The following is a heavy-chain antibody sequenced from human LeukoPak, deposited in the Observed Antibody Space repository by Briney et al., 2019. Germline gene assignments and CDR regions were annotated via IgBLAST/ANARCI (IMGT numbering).Heavy chain of an antibody. J-gene: IGHJ4*02. D-gene: IGHD3-10*01. V-gene: IGHV1-69*13. Sequence: SVKVSCKASGGTFSSYAISWVRQAPGQGLEWMGGIIPIFGTANYAQKFQGRVTITADESTSTAYMELSSLRSEDTAVYYCARGRNYGSGSPLIDYWGQGTLVTVSS. CDR3: ARGRNYGSGSPLIDY. CDR2: IIPIFGTA. CDR1: GGTFSSYA.